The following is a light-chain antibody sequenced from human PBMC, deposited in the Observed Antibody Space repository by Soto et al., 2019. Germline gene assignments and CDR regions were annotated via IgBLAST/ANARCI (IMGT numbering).Light chain of an antibody. CDR1: QDISNY. V-gene: IGKV1-33*01. CDR3: QQYDNLPIT. J-gene: IGKJ4*01. Sequence: IQMTQSPSSLYASVGDRVTITCQASQDISNYLNWYQQKPGKAPKLLIYDAANLETGVPSRFSGSGSGTDFTFTISSLQHEEIATYYCQQYDNLPITFGGGTKVEIK. CDR2: DAA.